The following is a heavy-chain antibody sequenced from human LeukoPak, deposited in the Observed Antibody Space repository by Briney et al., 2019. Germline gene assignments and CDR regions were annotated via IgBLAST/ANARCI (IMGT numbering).Heavy chain of an antibody. V-gene: IGHV3-48*01. CDR1: GFTFSSYS. J-gene: IGHJ4*02. D-gene: IGHD6-19*01. Sequence: GGSLRLSCAASGFTFSSYSMNWVRQAPGKGLEWVSYISSSSSTTYYADSVKGRFTISRDNSKNTLYLQMNSLRAEDTAVYYCAKRGVAVAGTFDYWGQGTLVTVSS. CDR2: ISSSSSTT. CDR3: AKRGVAVAGTFDY.